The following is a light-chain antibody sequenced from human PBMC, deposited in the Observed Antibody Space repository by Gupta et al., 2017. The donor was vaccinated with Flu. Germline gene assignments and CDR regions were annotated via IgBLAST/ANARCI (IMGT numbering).Light chain of an antibody. V-gene: IGLV3-19*01. CDR1: SLRNYY. J-gene: IGLJ3*02. CDR3: NSRDDSVGQWV. CDR2: GQD. Sequence: GQTVRITCQGDSLRNYYSRWYQQKPGQAPIRVVYGQDRRPSGTLDRFSGGWSRDTASLTITGAQAEDDAYDYCNSRDDSVGQWVFGGGTKLTVL.